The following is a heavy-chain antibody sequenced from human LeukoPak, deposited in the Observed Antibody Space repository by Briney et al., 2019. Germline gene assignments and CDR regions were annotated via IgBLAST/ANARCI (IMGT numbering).Heavy chain of an antibody. CDR1: GFIFSSYG. CDR2: IRYDGSEK. CDR3: AREESVLPGDWAY. V-gene: IGHV3-33*01. Sequence: GRSLRLSCAASGFIFSSYGMNWVRQAPGKGLEWVSVIRYDGSEKYYADSVKGRFTISRDDSKNTLYLQMNSLRVEDTAVYYCAREESVLPGDWAYWGQGPLVIVSS. D-gene: IGHD2-21*02. J-gene: IGHJ4*02.